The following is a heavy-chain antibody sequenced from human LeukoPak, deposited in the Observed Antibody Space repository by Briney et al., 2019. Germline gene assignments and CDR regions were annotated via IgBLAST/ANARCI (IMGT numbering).Heavy chain of an antibody. Sequence: GGSLRLSCAASGFTFSSYGMSWVRQAPGKGLEWVSFISGSGSTVYYADSVKGRFTISRDNAKNSLYLQMNSLTAEDTAVYYCARRPRENDYWGQGTLVTVSS. CDR1: GFTFSSYG. CDR3: ARRPRENDY. CDR2: ISGSGSTV. J-gene: IGHJ4*02. V-gene: IGHV3-48*04.